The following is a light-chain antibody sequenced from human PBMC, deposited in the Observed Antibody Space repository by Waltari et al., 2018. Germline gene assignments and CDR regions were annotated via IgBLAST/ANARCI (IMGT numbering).Light chain of an antibody. Sequence: QSALTRPRSVSGSPGQSVTISCSGTSSDVGNYNFVSWYQQHPGNAPNLLIYDVVKRPSGVPDRFSGSKSGNTAPLTISGLQTEDEADYYCCSYAGSYTFVFGGGTQLTVL. J-gene: IGLJ7*01. CDR1: SSDVGNYNF. CDR3: CSYAGSYTFV. V-gene: IGLV2-11*01. CDR2: DVV.